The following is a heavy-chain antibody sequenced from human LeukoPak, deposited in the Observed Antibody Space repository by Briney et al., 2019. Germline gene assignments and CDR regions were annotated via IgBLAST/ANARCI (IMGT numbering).Heavy chain of an antibody. Sequence: GESLKISCKGSGYSFSSHWIGWVRQMPGKGLEWMGIIYPADSDTRYSPSFQGQVTISVDKSISTAYLQWSSLKASDTAIYYCARVYSTSWSAGGYWGQGTLVTVSS. V-gene: IGHV5-51*01. CDR3: ARVYSTSWSAGGY. CDR1: GYSFSSHW. J-gene: IGHJ4*02. D-gene: IGHD6-13*01. CDR2: IYPADSDT.